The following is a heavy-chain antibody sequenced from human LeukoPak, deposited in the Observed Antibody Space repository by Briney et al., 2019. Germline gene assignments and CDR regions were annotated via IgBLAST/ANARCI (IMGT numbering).Heavy chain of an antibody. CDR3: ARWYSSGWAFDY. CDR1: GGTISSYY. J-gene: IGHJ4*02. Sequence: PSETLSLTCTVSGGTISSYYWNWIRQPPGKGLEWIGYIHYSGSTKYNPSLKSRVTISVDTSKNQFSLKLSSVTAADAAVYYCARWYSSGWAFDYRGQGTLVTVSS. V-gene: IGHV4-59*08. D-gene: IGHD6-19*01. CDR2: IHYSGST.